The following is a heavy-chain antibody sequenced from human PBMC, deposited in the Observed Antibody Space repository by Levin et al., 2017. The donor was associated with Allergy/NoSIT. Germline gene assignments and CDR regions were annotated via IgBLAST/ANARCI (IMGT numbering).Heavy chain of an antibody. CDR3: ARGQYYYGSGSPDY. D-gene: IGHD3-10*01. Sequence: SGPTLVKPTQTLTLTCTFSGFSLSTSGMCVSWIRQPPGKALEWLARIDWDDDKYYSTSLKTRLTISKDTSKNQVVLTMTNMDPVDTATYYCARGQYYYGSGSPDYWGQGTLVTVSS. CDR2: IDWDDDK. V-gene: IGHV2-70*11. CDR1: GFSLSTSGMC. J-gene: IGHJ4*02.